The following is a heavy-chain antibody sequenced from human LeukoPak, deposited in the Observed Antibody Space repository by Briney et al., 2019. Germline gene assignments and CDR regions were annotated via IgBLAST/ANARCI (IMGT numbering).Heavy chain of an antibody. J-gene: IGHJ4*02. Sequence: GGSLRLSCAASGFTFSNYAMSWVRQAPGKGLEWVSAISDSGGSTYYAASVKGRFTISRDNSKGTLYLQMNSLRAEDTAVYYCAKDSSSWYFDYWGQGTLVTVSS. CDR1: GFTFSNYA. D-gene: IGHD6-13*01. CDR2: ISDSGGST. V-gene: IGHV3-23*01. CDR3: AKDSSSWYFDY.